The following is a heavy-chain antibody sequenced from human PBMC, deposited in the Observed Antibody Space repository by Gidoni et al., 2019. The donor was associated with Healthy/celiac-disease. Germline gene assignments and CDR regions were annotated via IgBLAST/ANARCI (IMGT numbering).Heavy chain of an antibody. CDR1: GYTFTGYY. CDR2: INPNSGGT. V-gene: IGHV1-2*06. Sequence: QVQLVQSGAEVKKPGASVKVSCKASGYTFTGYYMHWGRQAPGQGLEWMGRINPNSGGTNYAQKFQGRVTMTRDTSISTAYMELSRLRSDDTAVYYCADGIPPARDPLLGPDDYGMDVWGQGTTVTVSS. CDR3: ADGIPPARDPLLGPDDYGMDV. J-gene: IGHJ6*02. D-gene: IGHD2-2*01.